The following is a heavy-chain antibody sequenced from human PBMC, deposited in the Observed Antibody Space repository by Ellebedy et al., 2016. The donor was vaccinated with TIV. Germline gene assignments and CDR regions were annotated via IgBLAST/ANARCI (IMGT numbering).Heavy chain of an antibody. CDR2: INPDSGVT. Sequence: ASVKVSCKASGYIFTADYMHWVRQAPGQGLEWMGWINPDSGVTNFAQKFHGRVTMTRDTSVNTAYMELSRLESDDTALYYCARVLRGSSGMDVWGQGTTVTVSS. CDR3: ARVLRGSSGMDV. CDR1: GYIFTADY. J-gene: IGHJ6*02. V-gene: IGHV1-2*02. D-gene: IGHD2-8*01.